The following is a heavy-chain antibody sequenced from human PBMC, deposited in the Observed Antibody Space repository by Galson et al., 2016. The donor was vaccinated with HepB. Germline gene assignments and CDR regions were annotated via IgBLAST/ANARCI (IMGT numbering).Heavy chain of an antibody. J-gene: IGHJ5*02. CDR2: ISGSGNST. V-gene: IGHV3-23*01. CDR3: AEGMGVRANIRRFFDP. D-gene: IGHD1-26*01. Sequence: SLRLSCAASGFTFRNYAMNWVRQAPGKGLEWVSGISGSGNSTHYADSVKGRFTISRDNSKNTLYLQMTRLRAEDTAVYYCAEGMGVRANIRRFFDPWGQGTLGTVSS. CDR1: GFTFRNYA.